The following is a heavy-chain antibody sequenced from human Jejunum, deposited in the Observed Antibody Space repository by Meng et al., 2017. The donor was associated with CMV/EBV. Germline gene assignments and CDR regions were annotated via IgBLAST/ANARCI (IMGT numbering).Heavy chain of an antibody. J-gene: IGHJ6*02. CDR2: IAWNGLIL. CDR3: ARDVQLYYNHFYGMDV. Sequence: TFTDHTIHWVRQARGKGLEWVSGIAWNGLILGYAESVKSRFKISRENAKNSLYLHMNSLRAEDTALYYCARDVQLYYNHFYGMDVWGQGTTVTVSS. D-gene: IGHD3-10*01. V-gene: IGHV3-9*01. CDR1: TFTDHT.